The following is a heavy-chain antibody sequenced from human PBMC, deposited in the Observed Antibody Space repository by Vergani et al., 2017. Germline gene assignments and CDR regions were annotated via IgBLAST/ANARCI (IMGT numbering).Heavy chain of an antibody. CDR1: GFTFTSSA. Sequence: HMQLVQSGPEVKKPGTSVKVSCKASGFTFTSSAVQWVRQARGQRLEWIGGIVVGSGNTNYAQKFQERVTITRDMSTSTAYMELSSLRSEDTAVYYCAADIVVVPAAADYYYYGMDVWGQGTTVTVSS. J-gene: IGHJ6*02. CDR3: AADIVVVPAAADYYYYGMDV. D-gene: IGHD2-2*01. V-gene: IGHV1-58*01. CDR2: IVVGSGNT.